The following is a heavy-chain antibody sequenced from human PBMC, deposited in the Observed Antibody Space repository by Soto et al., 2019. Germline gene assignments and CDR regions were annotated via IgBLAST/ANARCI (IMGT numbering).Heavy chain of an antibody. D-gene: IGHD3-22*01. J-gene: IGHJ3*02. Sequence: PGGSLRLSCAASVFTFSDYYLIWSRRAPRQGLQWVSYISSSGSTIYYADSVKGRFTISRDNAKNSLYLQMNSLRAEDTAVYYCARDRLVTPIITMIVVVITPGAFDIWGQGTMVTVSS. V-gene: IGHV3-11*01. CDR1: VFTFSDYY. CDR2: ISSSGSTI. CDR3: ARDRLVTPIITMIVVVITPGAFDI.